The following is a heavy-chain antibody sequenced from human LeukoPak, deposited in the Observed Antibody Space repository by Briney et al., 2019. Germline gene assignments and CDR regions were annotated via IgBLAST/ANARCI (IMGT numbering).Heavy chain of an antibody. D-gene: IGHD3-10*01. V-gene: IGHV3-15*01. CDR1: GFTFSGAW. Sequence: GGSLRLSCAASGFTFSGAWKGWVRQAPGKGLEWVGRIRTKTDGGTTDYAAPVKGRFTISRDDSRNTLYLQMNSLKTEDTAVYFCTTGPWFGYDYWGQGTLVTVSS. J-gene: IGHJ4*02. CDR2: IRTKTDGGTT. CDR3: TTGPWFGYDY.